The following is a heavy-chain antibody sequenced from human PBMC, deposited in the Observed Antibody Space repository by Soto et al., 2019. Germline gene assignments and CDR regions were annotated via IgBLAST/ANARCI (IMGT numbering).Heavy chain of an antibody. D-gene: IGHD4-4*01. Sequence: GGSLRLSCAASGFTFSSYGMHWVRQAPGKGLEWVAVIRYDGSNKYYADSVKGRFTISRYISKNTLYLQMNSQRAEDTAVYYCXXXYDSSNLYYYYGMDVXGQGTTVTVSS. CDR2: IRYDGSNK. J-gene: IGHJ6*02. CDR1: GFTFSSYG. CDR3: XXXYDSSNLYYYYGMDV. V-gene: IGHV3-33*01.